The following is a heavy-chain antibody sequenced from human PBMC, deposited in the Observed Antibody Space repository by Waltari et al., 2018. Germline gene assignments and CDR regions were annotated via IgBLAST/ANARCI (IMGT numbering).Heavy chain of an antibody. CDR1: GYSISRGYY. Sequence: QVQLQESGPGLVKPSETLSLPCAVSGYSISRGYYRGWPRQPRGKALERIGGSHHSGSTNYNPSFKGRVTISVDTSKSQFALKLSSVTATGTAVYYCAVGDLGNDAFDIWGQGTMVTVSS. D-gene: IGHD3-16*01. J-gene: IGHJ3*02. CDR2: SHHSGST. V-gene: IGHV4-38-2*01. CDR3: AVGDLGNDAFDI.